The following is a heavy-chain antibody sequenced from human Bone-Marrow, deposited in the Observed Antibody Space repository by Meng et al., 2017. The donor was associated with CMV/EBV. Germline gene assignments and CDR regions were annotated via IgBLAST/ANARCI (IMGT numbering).Heavy chain of an antibody. D-gene: IGHD1-1*01. CDR1: RFTLRSYG. CDR2: ISGSGGSA. CDR3: AKSRGNGNLPYYCYGMEV. Sequence: GESLKISCAASRFTLRSYGMSWVRQAPGKGLEWVSSISGSGGSAYYADSVKGRFTISRDNSENTLYLQMNSLRAEDTAVYCCAKSRGNGNLPYYCYGMEVWGQGTTVTVSS. V-gene: IGHV3-23*01. J-gene: IGHJ6*02.